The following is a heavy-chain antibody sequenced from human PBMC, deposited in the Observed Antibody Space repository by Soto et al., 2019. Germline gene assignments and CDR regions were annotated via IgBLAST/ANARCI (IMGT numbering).Heavy chain of an antibody. V-gene: IGHV1-69*06. D-gene: IGHD6-19*01. CDR1: GGSFSDYA. J-gene: IGHJ4*02. CDR3: ARDGVRGGWYYFDL. Sequence: QVQLVQSGTEVKKPGSSVRVSCKVSGGSFSDYAITWVRQAPGQGLEWMGGIIPKFPTGEYAKKFQGTVKITADKSTRRVYLEVSSLRHEDTAVYYCARDGVRGGWYYFDLWGQGTQVSVSS. CDR2: IIPKFPTG.